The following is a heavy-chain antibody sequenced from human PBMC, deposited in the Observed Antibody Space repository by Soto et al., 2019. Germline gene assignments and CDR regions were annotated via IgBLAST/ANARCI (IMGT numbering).Heavy chain of an antibody. CDR2: ISYDGSNK. CDR3: AKDPYSSSWYPGAFDY. Sequence: QVQLVESGGGVVQPGRSLRLSCAASGFTFSSYGMHWVRQAPGKGLEWVAVISYDGSNKYYADSVKGRFTISRDNSKNXLYLKMNSLRAEDTAVYYCAKDPYSSSWYPGAFDYWGQGTLVTVSS. J-gene: IGHJ4*02. CDR1: GFTFSSYG. D-gene: IGHD6-13*01. V-gene: IGHV3-30*18.